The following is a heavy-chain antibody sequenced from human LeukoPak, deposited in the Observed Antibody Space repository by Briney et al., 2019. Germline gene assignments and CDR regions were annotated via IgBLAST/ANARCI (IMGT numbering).Heavy chain of an antibody. CDR1: GFAFSNAW. V-gene: IGHV3-15*01. Sequence: GGSLRLSCAASGFAFSNAWMSWVRQAPGKGLEWVGRIKSKTDGGTTDYAAPVKGRFTISRDDSKNTLYVQMNSLKTEDTAVYYCTTGPYDYGSGTYYHWGQGTLVTVSS. CDR3: TTGPYDYGSGTYYH. CDR2: IKSKTDGGTT. D-gene: IGHD3-10*01. J-gene: IGHJ4*02.